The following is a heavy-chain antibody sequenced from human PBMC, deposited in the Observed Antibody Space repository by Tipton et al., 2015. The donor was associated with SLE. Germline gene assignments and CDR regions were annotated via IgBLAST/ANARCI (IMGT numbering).Heavy chain of an antibody. CDR3: ASRDIAAGVDY. J-gene: IGHJ4*02. CDR1: GGSISSGTYY. D-gene: IGHD6-25*01. Sequence: LRLSCSVSGGSISSGTYYWSWIRQSAGKGLEWIGYIYTSGSTNYNPSLKSRVTISVDTSKNQFSLKLSSVTAADTAVYYCASRDIAAGVDYWGQGTLVTVSS. V-gene: IGHV4-61*09. CDR2: IYTSGST.